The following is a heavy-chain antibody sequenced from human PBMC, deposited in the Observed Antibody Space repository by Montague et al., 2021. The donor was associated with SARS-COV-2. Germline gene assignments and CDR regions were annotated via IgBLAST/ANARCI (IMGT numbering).Heavy chain of an antibody. D-gene: IGHD1-26*01. V-gene: IGHV4-39*01. CDR2: IYYSGST. J-gene: IGHJ4*02. CDR1: GGSISSSSYY. Sequence: SETLSLTCTASGGSISSSSYYWGWIRQPPGKGLEWIGSIYYSGSTYYNPSLKSRATISVDTSKNQFSLKLSSVTAADTAVYYCVEIVGAADYWGQGTLVTVSS. CDR3: VEIVGAADY.